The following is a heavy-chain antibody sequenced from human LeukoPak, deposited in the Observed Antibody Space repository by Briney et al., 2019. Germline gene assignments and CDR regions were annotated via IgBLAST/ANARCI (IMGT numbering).Heavy chain of an antibody. CDR2: IYYSGST. Sequence: SETLSLTCTVSGGSISSGGYYWSWIRQHPGKGLEWIGYIYYSGSTYYNPSLKSRVTISVDTSKNQFSLKLSSVTAADTAVYYWARAPVVPAALFDYWGQGTLVTVSS. D-gene: IGHD2-2*01. V-gene: IGHV4-31*03. CDR1: GGSISSGGYY. CDR3: ARAPVVPAALFDY. J-gene: IGHJ4*02.